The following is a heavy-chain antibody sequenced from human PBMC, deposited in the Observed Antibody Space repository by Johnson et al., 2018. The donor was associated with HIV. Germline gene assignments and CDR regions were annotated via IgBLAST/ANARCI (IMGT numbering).Heavy chain of an antibody. D-gene: IGHD1-26*01. J-gene: IGHJ3*02. CDR1: GFTFSSYA. Sequence: MQLVESGGGLVQPGGSLRLSCAASGFTFSSYAMSWVRQAPGKGLEWVSAISGSGGSTYYADSVKGRFTISRDNSKNTLYLQMNSLRAEDTAVYYCAKAELVGALEGGAFDIWGQGTMVTVSS. V-gene: IGHV3-23*04. CDR3: AKAELVGALEGGAFDI. CDR2: ISGSGGST.